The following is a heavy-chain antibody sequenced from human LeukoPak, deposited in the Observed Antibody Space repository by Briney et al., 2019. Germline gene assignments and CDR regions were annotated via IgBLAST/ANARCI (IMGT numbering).Heavy chain of an antibody. CDR1: GFTFSNYG. Sequence: GGSLRLSCVVSGFTFSNYGMSWVRQAPGKGLECVSTISADGGSTYYADSVKGRFTISRDNSKNTLYLQMNSLRAEDTAVYYCARHMVRGAPYYFDYWGQGTLVTVSS. CDR3: ARHMVRGAPYYFDY. D-gene: IGHD3-10*01. V-gene: IGHV3-23*01. CDR2: ISADGGST. J-gene: IGHJ4*02.